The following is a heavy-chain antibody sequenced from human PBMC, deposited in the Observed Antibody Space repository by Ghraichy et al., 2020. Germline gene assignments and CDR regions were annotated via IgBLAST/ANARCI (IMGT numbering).Heavy chain of an antibody. D-gene: IGHD6-13*01. V-gene: IGHV4-39*01. Sequence: SETLSLTCTVSGGSISSSSYYWGWIRQPPGKGLEWIGSIYYSGSTYYNPSLKSRVTISVDTSKNQFSLKMSSVTAADTAVYYCARHILEKHRPGQQLVQYNWFDPWGQGTLVTVSS. CDR1: GGSISSSSYY. CDR2: IYYSGST. J-gene: IGHJ5*02. CDR3: ARHILEKHRPGQQLVQYNWFDP.